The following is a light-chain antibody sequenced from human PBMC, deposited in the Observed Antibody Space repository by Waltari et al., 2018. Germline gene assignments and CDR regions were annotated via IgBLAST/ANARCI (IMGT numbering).Light chain of an antibody. CDR1: QSVSRY. CDR3: QKYGTLPAT. CDR2: EAA. J-gene: IGKJ1*01. V-gene: IGKV3-20*01. Sequence: EIVLTQSPGTLSLSPGERDTLSCRASQSVSRYLAGYQQKPGQAPRLLIYEAARRAPGIPDRFSGSGSGTDFTLTISSLEPEDFAVYYCQKYGTLPATFGQGTKVEIK.